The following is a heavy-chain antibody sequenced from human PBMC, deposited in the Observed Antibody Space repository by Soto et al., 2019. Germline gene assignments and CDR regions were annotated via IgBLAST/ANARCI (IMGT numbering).Heavy chain of an antibody. V-gene: IGHV1-69*13. CDR1: GGTFSSYA. CDR2: IIPIFGTA. CDR3: ARDLGSSSAMDV. J-gene: IGHJ6*02. D-gene: IGHD6-13*01. Sequence: GASVKVSCTASGGTFSSYAISWVRQAPGQGLEWMGGIIPIFGTANYAQKFQGRVTITADESTSTAYMELSSLRSEDTAVYYCARDLGSSSAMDVWGQGTTVTAP.